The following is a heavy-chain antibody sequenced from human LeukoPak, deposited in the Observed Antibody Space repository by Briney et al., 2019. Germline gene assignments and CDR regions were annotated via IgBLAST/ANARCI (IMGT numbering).Heavy chain of an antibody. CDR1: GYTFTSYG. J-gene: IGHJ4*02. Sequence: ASVKVSCKASGYTFTSYGISWARQAPGQGLEWMGLISAYSGNTNFAQKLQGRVTMTTDTSTSTAYMELRSLRSDDTAVYFCARGADTGSYGSLVYFDYWGQGTLVTVSS. V-gene: IGHV1-18*01. CDR3: ARGADTGSYGSLVYFDY. D-gene: IGHD3-16*01. CDR2: ISAYSGNT.